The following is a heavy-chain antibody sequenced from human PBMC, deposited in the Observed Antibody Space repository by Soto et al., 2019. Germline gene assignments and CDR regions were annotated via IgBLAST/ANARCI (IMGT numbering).Heavy chain of an antibody. J-gene: IGHJ6*02. D-gene: IGHD2-2*01. CDR1: GYTFTSYD. CDR3: ARPHCSSTSCYSHYYYGMDV. Sequence: QVQLVQSGAEVKKPGASVKVSCKASGYTFTSYDINWVRQATGQGLEWMGWMNPNSGNTGYAQKFQGIVTMTRNTSISTAYIELSILRSEDTAVYYCARPHCSSTSCYSHYYYGMDVWGQGTTVTVSS. CDR2: MNPNSGNT. V-gene: IGHV1-8*01.